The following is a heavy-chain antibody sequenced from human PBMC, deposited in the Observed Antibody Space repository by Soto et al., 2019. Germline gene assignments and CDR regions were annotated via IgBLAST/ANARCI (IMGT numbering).Heavy chain of an antibody. D-gene: IGHD1-26*01. J-gene: IGHJ4*02. CDR3: ARDLAKGGGSAGFDY. CDR1: GYTFTVYY. V-gene: IGHV1-2*02. Sequence: ASVKVSCKXSGYTFTVYYMHWVRQAPGQGLEWMGWINPKSGGTTYPQKFQGRVTMTWDTSISTAYMALTRLRSDDTAVYYCARDLAKGGGSAGFDYWGQGTLVTVSS. CDR2: INPKSGGT.